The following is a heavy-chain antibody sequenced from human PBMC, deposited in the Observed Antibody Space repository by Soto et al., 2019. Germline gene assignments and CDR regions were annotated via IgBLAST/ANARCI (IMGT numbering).Heavy chain of an antibody. V-gene: IGHV3-30*18. CDR2: IPYDGSNK. J-gene: IGHJ6*01. D-gene: IGHD2-2*01. Sequence: SLILSCAASGFTISRYSMHWVLQAPGKGLEGLAVIPYDGSNKYYADSVKGRFTISRDNSKNTLYLQMNSLRAEDTAVYYCAKGGFCSSTSCYSPEYYSYYYGMDVWGQGTTVTVSS. CDR3: AKGGFCSSTSCYSPEYYSYYYGMDV. CDR1: GFTISRYS.